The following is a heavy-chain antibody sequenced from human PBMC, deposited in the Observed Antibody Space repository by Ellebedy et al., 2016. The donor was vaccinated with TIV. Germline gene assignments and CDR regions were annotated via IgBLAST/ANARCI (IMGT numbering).Heavy chain of an antibody. D-gene: IGHD3-3*01. V-gene: IGHV4-34*01. CDR2: INHSGST. Sequence: GSLRLSXAVYGGSLSSYYWSWIRQPPGKGLEWIGEINHSGSTNYNPPLKSRVAISLDTSKNQLSLKLTSMTAADTAVYFCARGRVSRDFWSGYSHNWFDPWGQGTLVTVSS. CDR1: GGSLSSYY. CDR3: ARGRVSRDFWSGYSHNWFDP. J-gene: IGHJ5*02.